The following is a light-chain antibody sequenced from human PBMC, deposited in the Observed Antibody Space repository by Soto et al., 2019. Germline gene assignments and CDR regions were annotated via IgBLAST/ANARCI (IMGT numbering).Light chain of an antibody. Sequence: QSVLTQPPSASGTPGQRVTISCSGSSSSIGSNSVNWYQQLPRTAPHVLIYTNNQRPSGVPDRFSGCKSGTSAALAISGLQSEEEDDYYCAAWDGSLNVYVFGTGTKVTVL. V-gene: IGLV1-44*01. CDR3: AAWDGSLNVYV. CDR2: TNN. CDR1: SSSIGSNS. J-gene: IGLJ1*01.